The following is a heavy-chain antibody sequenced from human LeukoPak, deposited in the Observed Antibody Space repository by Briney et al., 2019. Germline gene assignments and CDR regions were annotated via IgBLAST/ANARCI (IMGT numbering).Heavy chain of an antibody. V-gene: IGHV1-69*13. CDR1: GYTLTELS. J-gene: IGHJ4*02. CDR3: ARLTGYQHMIDY. D-gene: IGHD3-9*01. Sequence: SVKVSCKVSGYTLTELSMHWVRQAPGQGLEWMGGIIPIFGTANYAQKFQGRVTITADESTSTAYMELSSLRSEDTAVYYCARLTGYQHMIDYWGQGTLVTVSS. CDR2: IIPIFGTA.